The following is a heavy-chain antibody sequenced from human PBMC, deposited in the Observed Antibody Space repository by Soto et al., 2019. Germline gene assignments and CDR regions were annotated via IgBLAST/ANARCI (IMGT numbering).Heavy chain of an antibody. CDR2: IYHSGST. J-gene: IGHJ4*02. CDR3: ARDNKHWQNRIDY. V-gene: IGHV4-61*01. Sequence: QVQLQESGPGLVKSSETLSLTCTVSGVSVSSENYYWSWIRQPPCTGLEWIGYIYHSGSTDSNPSLQSRVTISVDTSKDQFPLKRSSVTAADTAVYYWARDNKHWQNRIDYWGQGTLVTVSS. CDR1: GVSVSSENYY.